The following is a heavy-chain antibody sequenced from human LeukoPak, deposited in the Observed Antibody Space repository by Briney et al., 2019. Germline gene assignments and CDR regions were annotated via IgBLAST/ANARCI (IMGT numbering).Heavy chain of an antibody. D-gene: IGHD6-19*01. CDR3: ARSGYSSGWYSGNWFDP. CDR2: ISAYNGNT. CDR1: GYTFTSYG. J-gene: IGHJ5*02. Sequence: ASVKVSCKASGYTFTSYGISWVRQAPGQGLEWMGWISAYNGNTNYAQKLQGRVTMTTDTSTSTAYMELSSLRSEDMAVYYCARSGYSSGWYSGNWFDPWGQGTLVTVSS. V-gene: IGHV1-18*03.